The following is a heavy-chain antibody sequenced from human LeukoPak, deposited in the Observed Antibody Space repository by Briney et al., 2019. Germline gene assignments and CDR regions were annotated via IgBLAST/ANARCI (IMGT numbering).Heavy chain of an antibody. J-gene: IGHJ4*02. CDR3: ARTPGGYDSAWGSPVRYFDY. CDR1: GFTVSSNY. Sequence: PGGSLRLSCAASGFTVSSNYVSWVRQAPGKGLEWVSVIYSGDNTYYADSVKGRFTISREKSKNTLYLEMKSLRTEDTAVYYCARTPGGYDSAWGSPVRYFDYWGQGTLVTVSS. V-gene: IGHV3-66*02. CDR2: IYSGDNT. D-gene: IGHD3-16*01.